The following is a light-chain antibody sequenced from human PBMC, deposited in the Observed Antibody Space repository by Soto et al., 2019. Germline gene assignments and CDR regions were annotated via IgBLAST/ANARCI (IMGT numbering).Light chain of an antibody. J-gene: IGKJ1*01. V-gene: IGKV1-5*03. CDR3: QHYNSYLT. Sequence: DIQMTHSPSTLSASVGDRVTIACRASQSISSWLSWYHPNPGKAPKLLIYKASSLESGVPSRSSGSGSGTAFTLTISSLQPADFATYYCQHYNSYLTFGQGTKVDIK. CDR1: QSISSW. CDR2: KAS.